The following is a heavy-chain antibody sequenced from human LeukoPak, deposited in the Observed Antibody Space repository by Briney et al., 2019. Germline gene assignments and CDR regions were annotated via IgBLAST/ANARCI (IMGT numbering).Heavy chain of an antibody. CDR2: ISSSSSYI. Sequence: GGSLRLSCAASGFTFSSYSMNWVRQAPGKGLEWVSSISSSSSYIYYADSVKGRFTISRDNPKNSLYLQMNSLRAEDTAVYYCAREGGYGGVFDYWGQGSLVTVSS. J-gene: IGHJ4*02. V-gene: IGHV3-21*04. CDR3: AREGGYGGVFDY. CDR1: GFTFSSYS. D-gene: IGHD5-12*01.